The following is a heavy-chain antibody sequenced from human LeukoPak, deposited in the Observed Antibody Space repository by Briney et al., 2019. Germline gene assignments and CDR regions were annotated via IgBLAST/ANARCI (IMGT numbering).Heavy chain of an antibody. J-gene: IGHJ4*02. V-gene: IGHV3-21*06. Sequence: GGSLRLSCEASGFTFSSISMNWVRQAPGKGLEWVSSISPDGETTYHADSVKGRFTTSRDNAKSSLYLQMNSLRAEDTALYYCTRDLPVPSLVRGIIIYGLIDCWGQGTLVTVSS. CDR1: GFTFSSIS. CDR3: TRDLPVPSLVRGIIIYGLIDC. D-gene: IGHD3-10*01. CDR2: ISPDGETT.